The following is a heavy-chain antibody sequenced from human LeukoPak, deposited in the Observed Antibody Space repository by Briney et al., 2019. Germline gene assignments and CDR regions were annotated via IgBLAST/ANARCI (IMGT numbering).Heavy chain of an antibody. CDR3: ARGRYCSSTSCYPYYYCGMDV. D-gene: IGHD2-2*01. CDR1: GGSISSGDYY. Sequence: SQTLSLTCTVSGGSISSGDYYWSWIRQPPGKGLEWIGYIYYSGSTYYDPSLKSRVTISVDTSKNQFSLKLSSVTAADTAVYYCARGRYCSSTSCYPYYYCGMDVWGKGTTVTVSS. V-gene: IGHV4-30-4*01. CDR2: IYYSGST. J-gene: IGHJ6*04.